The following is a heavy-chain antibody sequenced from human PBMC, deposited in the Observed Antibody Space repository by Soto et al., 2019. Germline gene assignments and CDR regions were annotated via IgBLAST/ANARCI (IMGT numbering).Heavy chain of an antibody. V-gene: IGHV4-39*01. CDR3: ARHFLRGVGATTRYYFDY. D-gene: IGHD1-26*01. Sequence: PSETLSLTCTVSGGSISSSSYYWGWIRQPPGKGLEWIGSIYYSGSTYYNPSLKSRVTISVDTSKNQFSLKLSSVTAADTAVYYCARHFLRGVGATTRYYFDYWGQGPLVTVSS. CDR2: IYYSGST. J-gene: IGHJ4*02. CDR1: GGSISSSSYY.